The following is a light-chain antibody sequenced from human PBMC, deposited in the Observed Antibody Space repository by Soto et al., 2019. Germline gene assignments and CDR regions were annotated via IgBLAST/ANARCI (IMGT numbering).Light chain of an antibody. Sequence: QSVLTQPASVSGSPGQTITISCTGSSSGSGGYTHVLGEQQHPAKVPRLVVYEVSKRPSGVSCSFSGSESGKTASLNISVLQAEDEADYYVSSNASIITDVFGSGTKVTV. CDR2: EVS. V-gene: IGLV2-14*01. J-gene: IGLJ1*01. CDR1: SSGSGGYTH. CDR3: SSNASIITDV.